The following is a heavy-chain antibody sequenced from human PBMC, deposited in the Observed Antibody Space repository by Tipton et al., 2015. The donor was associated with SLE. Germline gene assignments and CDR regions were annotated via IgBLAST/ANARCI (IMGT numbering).Heavy chain of an antibody. D-gene: IGHD4-23*01. Sequence: TLSLTCTVSGGSISNNYWSWIRQPAGQGLEWIGRIYATGSTNYNPSLKSRVTLSVDTSKNQFSLKVTSVTAADTAVYYCATSNSFGGNSLYWGQGTLVTVSS. V-gene: IGHV4-4*07. CDR1: GGSISNNY. CDR3: ATSNSFGGNSLY. J-gene: IGHJ4*02. CDR2: IYATGST.